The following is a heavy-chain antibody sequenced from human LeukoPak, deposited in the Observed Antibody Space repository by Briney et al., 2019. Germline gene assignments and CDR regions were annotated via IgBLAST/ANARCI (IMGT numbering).Heavy chain of an antibody. CDR2: IYYSGST. V-gene: IGHV4-59*01. J-gene: IGHJ3*02. D-gene: IGHD3-22*01. CDR1: GGSISSYY. Sequence: SETLSLTCTVSGGSISSYYWSWIRQPPGKGLEWIGYIYYSGSTNYNPSLKSRVTISVDTSKNQFSLKLSPVTAADTAVYYCARAGKYYYDSSGYYGANAFDIWGQGTMVTVSS. CDR3: ARAGKYYYDSSGYYGANAFDI.